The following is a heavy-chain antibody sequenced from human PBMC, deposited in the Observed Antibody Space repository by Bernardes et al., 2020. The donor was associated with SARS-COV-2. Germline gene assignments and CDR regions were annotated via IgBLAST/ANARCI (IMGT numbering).Heavy chain of an antibody. CDR3: VREEVRTSTGAFDI. Sequence: VGSLIPSCEASGFPFSSYEMHWVRQTTGGGLEWVSAIAPAGNTFYSDSVKGRFTISRDNTGRSLYLQMNSLRAGDTAVYYCVREEVRTSTGAFDIWGQGTMVTVSS. CDR1: GFPFSSYE. D-gene: IGHD4-17*01. V-gene: IGHV3-13*01. CDR2: IAPAGNT. J-gene: IGHJ3*02.